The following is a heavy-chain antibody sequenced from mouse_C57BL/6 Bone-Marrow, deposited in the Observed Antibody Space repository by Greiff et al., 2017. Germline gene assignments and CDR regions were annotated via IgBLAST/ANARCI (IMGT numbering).Heavy chain of an antibody. CDR3: ARPTPYAMDY. Sequence: QVQLQQSGAELARPGASVKLSCKASGYTFTSYGISWVKQRTGQGLEWIGEIYPRGGNTYYNEKFKGKATLTADKSSSTAYMELRSLTSEDSAVYFCARPTPYAMDYWGQGTSVTVSS. CDR1: GYTFTSYG. J-gene: IGHJ4*01. CDR2: IYPRGGNT. V-gene: IGHV1-81*01.